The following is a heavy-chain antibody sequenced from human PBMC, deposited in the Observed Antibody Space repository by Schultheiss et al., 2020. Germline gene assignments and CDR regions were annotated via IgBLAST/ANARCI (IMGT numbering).Heavy chain of an antibody. Sequence: GGSLRLSCAASGFTFSSYAMSWVRQAPGKGLEWMAVISYDGSNKYYADSVKGRFSISRDNSKNSLYLQLNSLRAEDTAVYYCVRLGSYFDTSGPGDYWGQGTVVTVAS. CDR2: ISYDGSNK. J-gene: IGHJ4*02. V-gene: IGHV3-30*03. D-gene: IGHD3-10*01. CDR3: VRLGSYFDTSGPGDY. CDR1: GFTFSSYA.